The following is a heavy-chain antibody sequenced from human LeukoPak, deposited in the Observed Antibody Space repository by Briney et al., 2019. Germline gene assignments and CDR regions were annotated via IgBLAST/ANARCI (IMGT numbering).Heavy chain of an antibody. CDR3: AGPAAGTSPIYY. CDR1: GYTFTNYW. D-gene: IGHD6-13*01. CDR2: VYPGDSDT. V-gene: IGHV5-51*01. J-gene: IGHJ4*02. Sequence: GESLKISCKGSGYTFTNYWIAWVRQMPGKGLEWMGIVYPGDSDTRYSPSFQGQVTISADKSISTAYLQWSSLKASDTAMYYCAGPAAGTSPIYYWGQGTLVTVSS.